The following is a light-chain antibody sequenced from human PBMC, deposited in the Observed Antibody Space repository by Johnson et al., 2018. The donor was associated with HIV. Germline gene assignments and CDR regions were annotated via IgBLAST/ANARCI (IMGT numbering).Light chain of an antibody. CDR2: DND. CDR1: SSNIGNNY. Sequence: QSVLTQPPSVSAAPGQKVTISCSGSSSNIGNNYISWYQQVPGTAPKLLIYDNDKRPVGIPDRFSGSKSGTSATLGITGLQTGDEADYYCGTWDSSLSAYVFGTVTKVTVL. CDR3: GTWDSSLSAYV. J-gene: IGLJ1*01. V-gene: IGLV1-51*01.